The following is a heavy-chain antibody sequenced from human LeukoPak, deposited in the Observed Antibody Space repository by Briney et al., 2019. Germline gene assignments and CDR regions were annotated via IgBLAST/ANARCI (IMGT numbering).Heavy chain of an antibody. J-gene: IGHJ4*02. Sequence: GASLRLSCAASGFSFSSSAMSWVRQAPGKGLEWVSAINDCGDSTYYADSVKGRFTVSRDNSKNTLYLQMNGLRAEDTAVYYCAKAAGGLVYWGQGTLVIISS. CDR2: INDCGDST. CDR1: GFSFSSSA. CDR3: AKAAGGLVY. V-gene: IGHV3-23*01. D-gene: IGHD6-19*01.